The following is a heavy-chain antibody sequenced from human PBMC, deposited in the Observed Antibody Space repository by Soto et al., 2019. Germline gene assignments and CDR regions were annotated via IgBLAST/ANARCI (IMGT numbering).Heavy chain of an antibody. CDR1: GGTSSTYT. D-gene: IGHD4-17*01. V-gene: IGHV1-69*08. CDR3: AREEGTVTYDY. J-gene: IGHJ4*02. Sequence: QVHLVQSGAEVRKPGSSVKVSCKASGGTSSTYTISWVRQAPGQGLEWMGRIIAVLGITNYAQSFQGRVTITADKSTSTAYMELSSLRSEDTAVYYCAREEGTVTYDYWGQGTLDTVSS. CDR2: IIAVLGIT.